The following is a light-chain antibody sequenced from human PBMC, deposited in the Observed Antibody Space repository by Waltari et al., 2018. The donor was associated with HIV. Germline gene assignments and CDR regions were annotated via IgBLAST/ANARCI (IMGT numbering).Light chain of an antibody. CDR3: CSFAGSTSWV. Sequence: QSALTQPASVSGSPGQSITFSCTGTSSDIGSYNLFSWYQQHPGKAPRLMIYAVTKRPEGVSYRLSGSKSGNTASLTISGLQAEDEADYYCCSFAGSTSWVFGGGTKLTVL. J-gene: IGLJ3*02. CDR1: SSDIGSYNL. CDR2: AVT. V-gene: IGLV2-23*02.